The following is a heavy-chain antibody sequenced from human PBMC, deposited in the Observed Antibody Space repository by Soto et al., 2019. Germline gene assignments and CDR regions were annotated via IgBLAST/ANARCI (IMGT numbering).Heavy chain of an antibody. CDR1: GGTFSSYS. CDR2: ILPILDVA. Sequence: QVQLVQSGAEVKKPGSSVKVSCKASGGTFSSYSINWVRQAPGQGLEWMGRILPILDVANYAQKFQGRVTITADKSTTTAYMELSGLKSEDTAVYYCVGGYNSRLDYWGQGTLVTVSS. CDR3: VGGYNSRLDY. J-gene: IGHJ4*02. V-gene: IGHV1-69*02. D-gene: IGHD6-25*01.